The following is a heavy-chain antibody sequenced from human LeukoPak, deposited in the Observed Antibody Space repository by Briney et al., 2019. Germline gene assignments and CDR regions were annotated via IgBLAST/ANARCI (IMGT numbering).Heavy chain of an antibody. J-gene: IGHJ4*02. CDR2: IYTSGST. Sequence: SETLSLTCTVSGGSISSYYWSWIRQPPGKGLEWIARIYTSGSTKYNASLKSRVSMSVDTSKNQFSLKLSSVTAADTAVFYCARDNSGSYREFDYWGQGTLVTVSS. CDR1: GGSISSYY. D-gene: IGHD1-26*01. V-gene: IGHV4-4*07. CDR3: ARDNSGSYREFDY.